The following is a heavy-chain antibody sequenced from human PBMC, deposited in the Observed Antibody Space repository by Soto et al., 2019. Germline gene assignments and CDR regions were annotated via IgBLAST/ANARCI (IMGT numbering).Heavy chain of an antibody. CDR1: GGSISSYY. J-gene: IGHJ6*02. D-gene: IGHD3-22*01. Sequence: PSETLSLTCTVSGGSISSYYWSWIRQPAGKGLEWIGRIYTSGSTNYNPSLKSRVTMSVDTSKNQFSLKLSSVTAADTAVYYCAGLDYYDSSGYIYYYGMDVWGPGTTVTVS. CDR3: AGLDYYDSSGYIYYYGMDV. V-gene: IGHV4-4*07. CDR2: IYTSGST.